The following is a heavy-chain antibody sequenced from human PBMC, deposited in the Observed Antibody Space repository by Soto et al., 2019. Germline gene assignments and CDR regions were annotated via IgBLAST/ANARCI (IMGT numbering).Heavy chain of an antibody. CDR1: GFTFSSYS. J-gene: IGHJ3*02. CDR3: ARARGFNAFDI. Sequence: SLRLSCAASGFTFSSYSMNWVRQAPGKGLEWVSSISSSSSYIYYADSVKGRFTISRDNAKNSLYLQMNSLRAEDTAVYYCARARGFNAFDIWGQGTMVTVSS. V-gene: IGHV3-21*01. CDR2: ISSSSSYI.